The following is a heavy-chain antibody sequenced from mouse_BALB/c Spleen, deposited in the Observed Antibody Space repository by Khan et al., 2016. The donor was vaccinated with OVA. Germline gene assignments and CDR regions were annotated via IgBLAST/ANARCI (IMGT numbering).Heavy chain of an antibody. CDR1: GYTFTTYT. Sequence: QVQLLQSGAELAKPGASVKMSCKASGYTFTTYTMHWVKQRPGKGLEWIGYINPSSVYRHYNQKFKDKATFTSDNSSSTAYLQLSSLTSEDSAAYYCAREEVGGYIDYWGQGTTLTVSS. D-gene: IGHD1-3*01. J-gene: IGHJ2*01. CDR3: AREEVGGYIDY. V-gene: IGHV1-4*01. CDR2: INPSSVYR.